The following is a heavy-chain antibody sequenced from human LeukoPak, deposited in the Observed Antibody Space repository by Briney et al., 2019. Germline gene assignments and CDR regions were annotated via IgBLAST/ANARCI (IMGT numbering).Heavy chain of an antibody. Sequence: PGGSLRLSXAASGFTFSSYGMHWVRQAPGKGLEWVAFIRYGGSNKYYADSVKGRFTISRDNSKNTLYLQINSLRAEDTAVYYCAKESGITMVRGVITFWGQGTLVTVSS. CDR1: GFTFSSYG. V-gene: IGHV3-30*02. CDR2: IRYGGSNK. J-gene: IGHJ4*02. CDR3: AKESGITMVRGVITF. D-gene: IGHD3-10*01.